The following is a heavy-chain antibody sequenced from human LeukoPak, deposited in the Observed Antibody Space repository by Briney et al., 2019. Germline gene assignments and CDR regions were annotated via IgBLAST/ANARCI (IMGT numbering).Heavy chain of an antibody. CDR1: GFTFSSYD. J-gene: IGHJ3*02. Sequence: GSLRLSCAASGFTFSSYDIHWVRQPTGKGLEWVSGIGTAADTYYSGSVKGRFTISRENAKNSLYLQMNSLRAGDTAVYYCARRRGGLRSYSDAFDIWGQGTMVTVS. D-gene: IGHD3-10*01. CDR3: ARRRGGLRSYSDAFDI. CDR2: IGTAADT. V-gene: IGHV3-13*01.